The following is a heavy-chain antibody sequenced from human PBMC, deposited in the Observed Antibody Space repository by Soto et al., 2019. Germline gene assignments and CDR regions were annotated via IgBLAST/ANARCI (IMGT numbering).Heavy chain of an antibody. V-gene: IGHV1-18*01. D-gene: IGHD3-9*01. Sequence: ASVKVSCKASGYTFTSYGISWVRQAPGQGLEWMGWNSAYNGNTNYAQKLQGRVTMTTDTSTSTAYMELRSLRSDDTAVYYCARDSLTRYYDILTGYYKDNWFDPWGQGTLVTVSS. J-gene: IGHJ5*02. CDR1: GYTFTSYG. CDR3: ARDSLTRYYDILTGYYKDNWFDP. CDR2: NSAYNGNT.